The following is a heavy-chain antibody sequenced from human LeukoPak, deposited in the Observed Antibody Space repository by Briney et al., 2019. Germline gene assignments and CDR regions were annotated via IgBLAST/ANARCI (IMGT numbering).Heavy chain of an antibody. D-gene: IGHD3-3*01. V-gene: IGHV4-34*01. J-gene: IGHJ4*02. CDR3: ARGHVSSIFGVVIIGYFDY. CDR2: INHSGST. CDR1: GGSISSYY. Sequence: PSETLSLTCTASGGSISSYYWSWIRQPPGKGLEWIGEINHSGSTNYNPSLKSRVTISVDTSKNQFSLKLSSVTAADRAVYYCARGHVSSIFGVVIIGYFDYWGQGTLVTVSS.